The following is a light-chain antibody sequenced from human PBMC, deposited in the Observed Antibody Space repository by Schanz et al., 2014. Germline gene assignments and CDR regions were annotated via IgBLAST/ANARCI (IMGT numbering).Light chain of an antibody. CDR1: QSVTSN. Sequence: EIVMTQSPATLSVSPGERATLSCRASQSVTSNLAWYQQKPGQAPRLLIYGASTRATGIPARFSGSGSGTEFTLSISRLEPEDFAVYYCQQYGNSPTYTFGQGTKLEIK. V-gene: IGKV3-15*01. CDR2: GAS. CDR3: QQYGNSPTYT. J-gene: IGKJ2*01.